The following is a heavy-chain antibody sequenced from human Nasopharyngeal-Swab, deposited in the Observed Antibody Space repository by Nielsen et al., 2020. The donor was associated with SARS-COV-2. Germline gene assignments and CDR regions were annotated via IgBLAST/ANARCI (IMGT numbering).Heavy chain of an antibody. V-gene: IGHV4-39*07. CDR1: GGSISSSSYY. J-gene: IGHJ2*01. D-gene: IGHD3-22*01. CDR2: IYYSGST. Sequence: SETLPLTCTVSGGSISSSSYYWGWIRQPPGKGLEWIGSIYYSGSTYYNPSLKSRVTISVDTSKNQFSLKLSSVTAADTAVYYCAKTPIITMIVVVIEHWYFDLWGRGTLVTVSS. CDR3: AKTPIITMIVVVIEHWYFDL.